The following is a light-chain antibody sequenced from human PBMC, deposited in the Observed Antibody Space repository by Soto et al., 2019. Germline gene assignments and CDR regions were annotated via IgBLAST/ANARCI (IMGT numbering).Light chain of an antibody. CDR2: GAS. CDR1: QSVSSSY. V-gene: IGKV3-20*01. Sequence: EIVLTQSPGTLSLSPGERATLSCRASQSVSSSYLAWYQQNTGQAPRLLIYGASSRATGIPDRFSGSGSGTDFTLTISRLEPEDFAVYYCQQCGSSPRTFGQGTKVEFK. CDR3: QQCGSSPRT. J-gene: IGKJ1*01.